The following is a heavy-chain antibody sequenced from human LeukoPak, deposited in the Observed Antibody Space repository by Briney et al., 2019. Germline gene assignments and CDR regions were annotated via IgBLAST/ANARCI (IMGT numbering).Heavy chain of an antibody. V-gene: IGHV3-21*01. D-gene: IGHD3-10*02. CDR1: GFTFRNYA. CDR3: AELGITMIGGV. CDR2: ISGSGNNT. J-gene: IGHJ6*04. Sequence: GGSLRLSCVGSGFTFRNYAMSWVRQAPGKGLEWVSSISGSGNNTYNADSVKGRLPISRDNAKNSVYLQMNSLRAADTAVYYCAELGITMIGGVWGKGTTVTISS.